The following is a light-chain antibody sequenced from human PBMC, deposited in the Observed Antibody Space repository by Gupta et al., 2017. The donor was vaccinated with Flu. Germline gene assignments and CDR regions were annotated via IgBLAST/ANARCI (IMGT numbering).Light chain of an antibody. CDR3: QQTYSNPRT. CDR1: QSISSY. Sequence: DIQMTQSPSSLSASVGDRVTITCRVSQSISSYLNWYQQKPGKAPKLLIYATSTLQSGVPSRFSGSGSGTDFTLTISSLQPDDFATYYCQQTYSNPRTFGQGTKVEIK. J-gene: IGKJ1*01. CDR2: ATS. V-gene: IGKV1-39*01.